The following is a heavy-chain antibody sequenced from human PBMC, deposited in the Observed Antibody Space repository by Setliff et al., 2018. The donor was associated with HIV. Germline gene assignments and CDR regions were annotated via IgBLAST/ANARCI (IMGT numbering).Heavy chain of an antibody. CDR2: IYSSGST. V-gene: IGHV4-4*07. J-gene: IGHJ4*02. CDR3: ARDPGYKRSYFDY. Sequence: PSETLSLTCTVSGGSMSAYYWNWIRQPAGKGLEWIGRIYSSGSTNYNPSLKSRVTMSVDTSKNQFSLSLSSVTAADTAVYFCARDPGYKRSYFDYWGQGTLVTVSS. D-gene: IGHD5-18*01. CDR1: GGSMSAYY.